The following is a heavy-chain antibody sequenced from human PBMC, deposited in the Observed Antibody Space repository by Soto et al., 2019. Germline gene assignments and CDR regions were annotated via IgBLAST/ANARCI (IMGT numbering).Heavy chain of an antibody. D-gene: IGHD1-26*01. CDR1: GVTVSSNY. CDR2: IYSGGST. J-gene: IGHJ5*02. CDR3: ARGHVGGVTNNWFDP. V-gene: IGHV3-66*01. Sequence: PGGSLRLSCAASGVTVSSNYMSWVRQAPGKGLEWVSVIYSGGSTYYADSVKGRFTISRDNSKNQFSLQLNSVTPEDTVVYYCARGHVGGVTNNWFDPWGQGTLVTVPQ.